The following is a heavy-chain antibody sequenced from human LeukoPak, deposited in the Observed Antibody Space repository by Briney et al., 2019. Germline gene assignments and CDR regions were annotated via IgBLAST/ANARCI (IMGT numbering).Heavy chain of an antibody. V-gene: IGHV3-9*01. Sequence: GRSLRLSCAASGFTFDDYAMHWVRQAPGKGLEWVSGISWNSGSIGYADSVKGRFTISRDSAKNSLYLQMNSLRAEDTALYYCAKDSYGDYGGPYWYFDLWGRGTLVTVSS. D-gene: IGHD4-17*01. CDR1: GFTFDDYA. J-gene: IGHJ2*01. CDR2: ISWNSGSI. CDR3: AKDSYGDYGGPYWYFDL.